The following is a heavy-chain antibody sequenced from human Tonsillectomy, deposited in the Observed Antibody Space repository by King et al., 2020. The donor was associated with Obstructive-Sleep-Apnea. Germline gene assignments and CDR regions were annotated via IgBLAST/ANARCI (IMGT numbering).Heavy chain of an antibody. V-gene: IGHV1-2*02. CDR1: GYTFTGYY. J-gene: IGHJ4*02. CDR3: ATVAIGTATYYFDS. Sequence: VQLMESGAEVKKPGASVKVSCKASGYTFTGYYMHWVRQAPGQGLEWMGWINPYSGGTNYAQNFQGRVTMTRDTSISTAYMELSRLRSDDTAVYYCATVAIGTATYYFDSWGQGTLVTVSS. CDR2: INPYSGGT. D-gene: IGHD4-17*01.